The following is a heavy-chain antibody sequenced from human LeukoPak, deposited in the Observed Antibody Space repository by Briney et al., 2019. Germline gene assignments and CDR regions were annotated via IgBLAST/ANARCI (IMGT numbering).Heavy chain of an antibody. J-gene: IGHJ6*03. CDR1: GVSITTYY. CDR2: IYGSGHT. Sequence: PSETLSLTCTVSGVSITTYYWNWIRQPAGKGLEWIGRIYGSGHTSYNPSLKSRVTLSVDTSTNDFSLKLTSVTAADTAVYYCARAPSGYTSSTYYYFMDVWGKGTTVTVSS. D-gene: IGHD6-6*01. CDR3: ARAPSGYTSSTYYYFMDV. V-gene: IGHV4-4*07.